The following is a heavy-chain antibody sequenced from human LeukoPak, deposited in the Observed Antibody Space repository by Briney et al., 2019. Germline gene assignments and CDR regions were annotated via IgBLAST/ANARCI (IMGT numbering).Heavy chain of an antibody. D-gene: IGHD4-17*01. Sequence: GGSLRLSCAASGFTFSTFEMNWVRQAPGKGLEWVSAISGSGGSTYYADSMKGRFTISRDNSKNTLYLQMNSLRAEDTAVYYCANAYVTTVTTRSDYWGQGTLVTVSS. J-gene: IGHJ4*02. CDR1: GFTFSTFE. CDR2: ISGSGGST. V-gene: IGHV3-23*01. CDR3: ANAYVTTVTTRSDY.